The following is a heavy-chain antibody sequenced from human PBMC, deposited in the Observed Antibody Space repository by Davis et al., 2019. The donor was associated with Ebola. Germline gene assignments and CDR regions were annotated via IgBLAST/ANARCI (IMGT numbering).Heavy chain of an antibody. D-gene: IGHD5-24*01. CDR2: ISSSSTSR. CDR3: ARGDGYNYWDY. J-gene: IGHJ4*02. Sequence: GESLKISCAASGFSFSSCSMNWVRQAPGKGLEWVSSISSSSTSRYYVDSVKGRFTISRDNAKNSLYLQMNSLRAEDTAVYYCARGDGYNYWDYWGQGTLVTVSS. CDR1: GFSFSSCS. V-gene: IGHV3-21*04.